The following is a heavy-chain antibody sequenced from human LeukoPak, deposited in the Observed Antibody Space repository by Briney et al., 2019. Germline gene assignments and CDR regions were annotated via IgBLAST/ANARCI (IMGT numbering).Heavy chain of an antibody. J-gene: IGHJ6*03. CDR2: FSGSTGPT. Sequence: GGSLRLSCEGSGFTLRSSDINWVRQSPGKGLEWFSGFSGSTGPTNYADFVTGQFTLSRDNSRNTVYLQMDSLRVEDTAVYYCAKRAFSPREFGHYMDVWGRGTTVTVS. CDR1: GFTLRSSD. D-gene: IGHD3-16*01. CDR3: AKRAFSPREFGHYMDV. V-gene: IGHV3-23*01.